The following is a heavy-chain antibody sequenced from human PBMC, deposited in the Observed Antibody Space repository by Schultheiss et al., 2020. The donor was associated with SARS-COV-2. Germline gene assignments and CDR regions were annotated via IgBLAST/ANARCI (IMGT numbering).Heavy chain of an antibody. CDR3: ARYSSSGAFDI. D-gene: IGHD6-6*01. Sequence: GGSLRLSCKGSGYSFTSYWIGWVRQMPGKGLEWMGIIYPGDSDKRYNPSFQGQVTFSADKSISTAYLQWSSLKASDTAMYYCARYSSSGAFDIWGQGTMVTVSS. CDR2: IYPGDSDK. CDR1: GYSFTSYW. V-gene: IGHV5-51*01. J-gene: IGHJ3*02.